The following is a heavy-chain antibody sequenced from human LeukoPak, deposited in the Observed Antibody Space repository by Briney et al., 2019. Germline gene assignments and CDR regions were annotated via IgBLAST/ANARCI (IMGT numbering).Heavy chain of an antibody. J-gene: IGHJ4*02. CDR3: ARSSGWYLYYFDY. CDR2: IYHSGST. Sequence: SGTLSLTCAVSGGSISSSNWWSWVRQPPGKGLEWIGEIYHSGSTNYNPSLKSRVTISVDESKNQFSLKLSSVTAADTAVYYCARSSGWYLYYFDYWGQGTLVTVSS. V-gene: IGHV4-4*02. CDR1: GGSISSSNW. D-gene: IGHD6-19*01.